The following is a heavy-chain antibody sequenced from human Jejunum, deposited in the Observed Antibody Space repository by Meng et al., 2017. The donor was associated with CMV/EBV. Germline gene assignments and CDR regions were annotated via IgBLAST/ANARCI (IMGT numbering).Heavy chain of an antibody. D-gene: IGHD6-6*01. V-gene: IGHV4-30-4*08. CDR1: SISTGYYY. CDR2: IYHSGGT. Sequence: SISTGYYYWSWIRQVPGRGLEWIGYIYHSGGTSYNPSLKSRVTMSVDTSKDHFSLKVSSVTAADTAMYYCARGNLAESTSSPDYFDYWGQGTLVTVSS. CDR3: ARGNLAESTSSPDYFDY. J-gene: IGHJ4*02.